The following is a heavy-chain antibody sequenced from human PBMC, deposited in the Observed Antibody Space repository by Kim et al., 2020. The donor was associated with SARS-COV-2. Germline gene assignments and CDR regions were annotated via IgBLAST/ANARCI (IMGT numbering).Heavy chain of an antibody. CDR2: ISYDGSNK. D-gene: IGHD1-26*01. V-gene: IGHV3-30-3*01. CDR1: GFTFSSYA. CDR3: ASSYSGSYHYFDY. J-gene: IGHJ4*02. Sequence: GGSLRLSCAASGFTFSSYAMHWVRQAPGKGLEWVAVISYDGSNKYYADSVKGRFTISRDNSKNTLYLQMNSLRAEDTAVYYCASSYSGSYHYFDYWGQGTLVTVSS.